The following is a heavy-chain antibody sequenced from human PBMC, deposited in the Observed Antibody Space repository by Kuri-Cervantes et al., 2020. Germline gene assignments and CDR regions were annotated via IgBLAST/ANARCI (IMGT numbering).Heavy chain of an antibody. CDR2: INPNSGGT. Sequence: ASVKVSCKASGYTFTGYYMHWVRQAPGQGLEWMGWINPNSGGTNYAQKFQGRVTITTDESTSTAYMELSSLRSEDTAVYYCARDLRNYMDVWGKGTTVTVSS. CDR1: GYTFTGYY. J-gene: IGHJ6*03. CDR3: ARDLRNYMDV. V-gene: IGHV1-2*02.